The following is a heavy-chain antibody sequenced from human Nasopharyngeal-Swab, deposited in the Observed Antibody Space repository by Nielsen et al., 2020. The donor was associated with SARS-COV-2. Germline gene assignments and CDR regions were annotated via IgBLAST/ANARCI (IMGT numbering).Heavy chain of an antibody. CDR3: ARRAARDGYNYEVDP. Sequence: GESLKISCMASGYSFVNHWIGWVLQKPGKGLEWMGMVYPGNSEVAYSPSFQGQVTISADKSMNTAYLQWRSLRASDTAMYFCARRAARDGYNYEVDPWGQGTLVTVSS. CDR2: VYPGNSEV. CDR1: GYSFVNHW. D-gene: IGHD5-24*01. J-gene: IGHJ5*02. V-gene: IGHV5-51*01.